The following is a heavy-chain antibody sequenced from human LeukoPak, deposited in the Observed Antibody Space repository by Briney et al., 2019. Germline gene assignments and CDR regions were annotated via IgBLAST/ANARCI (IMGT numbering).Heavy chain of an antibody. V-gene: IGHV3-74*01. J-gene: IGHJ4*02. Sequence: GGSLRLSCAASGFTFSNYWMHWVRQAPGKGLVWVSRINSDGSSTRYADSVKGRFTISGDNAKNTLYLQMNSLRAEDTAVYYCGRELDWLPTLDYWGQGTLVTVSS. CDR1: GFTFSNYW. D-gene: IGHD3-9*01. CDR3: GRELDWLPTLDY. CDR2: INSDGSST.